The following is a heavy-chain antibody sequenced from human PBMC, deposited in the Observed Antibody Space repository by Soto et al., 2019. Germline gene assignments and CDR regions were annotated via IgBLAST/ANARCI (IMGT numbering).Heavy chain of an antibody. Sequence: PSETLSLTCTVSGGSISSGGYYWSWIRQHPGKGLEWIGYIYYSGSTYYNPSLKSRVTISVDTSKNQFSLKLSSVTAADTAVYYCARDHIVVVPAAPSPGGYYYYYGMDVWGQGTTVTVSS. CDR3: ARDHIVVVPAAPSPGGYYYYYGMDV. CDR2: IYYSGST. J-gene: IGHJ6*02. V-gene: IGHV4-31*03. CDR1: GGSISSGGYY. D-gene: IGHD2-2*01.